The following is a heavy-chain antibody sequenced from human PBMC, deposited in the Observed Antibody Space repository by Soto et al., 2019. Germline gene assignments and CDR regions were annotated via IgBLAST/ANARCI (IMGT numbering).Heavy chain of an antibody. V-gene: IGHV5-10-1*01. D-gene: IGHD3-9*01. CDR1: GYSFTSYW. Sequence: PEEPLKMSCNGSGYSFTSYWISWVRQMPGKGLEWMGRIDPSDSYTNYSPSFQGHVTISADKSISTAYLQWSSLKASDTAMYYCARLLYYDILTGYSPYYYGMDVWGQGTTVTVSS. CDR2: IDPSDSYT. J-gene: IGHJ6*02. CDR3: ARLLYYDILTGYSPYYYGMDV.